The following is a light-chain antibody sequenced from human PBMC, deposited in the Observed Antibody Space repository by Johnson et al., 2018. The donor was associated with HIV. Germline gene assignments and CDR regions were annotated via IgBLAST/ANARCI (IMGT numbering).Light chain of an antibody. V-gene: IGLV1-51*02. Sequence: QSALTQPPSVSAAPGQKVTISCSGSSSNIGKNYVSWYQQLPGTAPKLLIYENNKRPSGIPDRLSGSKSGTSATLGITGLQTGDEADYYCGTWDSSLSVVFGTGTKVTVL. CDR3: GTWDSSLSVV. CDR2: ENN. CDR1: SSNIGKNY. J-gene: IGLJ1*01.